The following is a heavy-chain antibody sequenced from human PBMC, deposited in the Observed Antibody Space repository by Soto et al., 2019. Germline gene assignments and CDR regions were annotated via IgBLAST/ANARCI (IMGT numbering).Heavy chain of an antibody. CDR3: ARAPDSGANPVLGLVDY. CDR1: GGPFSDYS. V-gene: IGHV1-69*06. J-gene: IGHJ4*02. CDR2: IIPVFATP. D-gene: IGHD4-17*01. Sequence: QVQLVQSGAEVKKPGSSVKVSCKASGGPFSDYSINWVRQAPGQGLEWMGGIIPVFATPNYAQKFQGRVLIPADKSTCTPYMEPRNLRSEDTAFYFCARAPDSGANPVLGLVDYWGQGPLVTVTS.